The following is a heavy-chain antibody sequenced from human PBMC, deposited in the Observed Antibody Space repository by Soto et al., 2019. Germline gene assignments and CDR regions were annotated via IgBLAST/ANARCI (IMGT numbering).Heavy chain of an antibody. CDR1: GFIFDDHN. CDR2: ISWDGETT. Sequence: EAHQVESGGAVVQPGGSLRLSCVASGFIFDDHNMYWVRQASDQGLEWVSLISWDGETTYYADSVKGRFTISRDNSKNSLYLQMNGVTTEDSALYYCASSQGDYWGQGTLVTVAS. J-gene: IGHJ4*02. V-gene: IGHV3-43*01. CDR3: ASSQGDY.